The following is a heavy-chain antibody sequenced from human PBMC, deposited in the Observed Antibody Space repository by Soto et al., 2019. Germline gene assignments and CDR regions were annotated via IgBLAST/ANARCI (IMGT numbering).Heavy chain of an antibody. J-gene: IGHJ4*02. Sequence: SGPTLVNPTQTLTLTCTFSGFSLSTSGMCVSWIRQPPGKALEWLALIDWDDDKYYSTSLKTRLTISKDTSKNQAVLTMTNMDPVDTATYYCARIRWYSSGWYYFDYWGQGTLVTVSS. V-gene: IGHV2-70*01. CDR2: IDWDDDK. CDR1: GFSLSTSGMC. D-gene: IGHD6-19*01. CDR3: ARIRWYSSGWYYFDY.